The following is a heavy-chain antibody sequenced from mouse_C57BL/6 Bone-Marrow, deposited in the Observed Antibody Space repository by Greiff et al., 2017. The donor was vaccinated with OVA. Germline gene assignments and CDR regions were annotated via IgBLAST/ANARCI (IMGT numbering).Heavy chain of an antibody. CDR2: IDPSDSYT. Sequence: QVQLQQPGAELVRPGTSVKLSCKASGYTFTSYWMHWVKQRPGQGLEWIGVIDPSDSYTNYNQKFKGKATLTVDTSYRTAFLQLRILTSDVSAVYYCRLSWFAYWGQGTLVTVSA. CDR3: RLSWFAY. CDR1: GYTFTSYW. V-gene: IGHV1-59*01. J-gene: IGHJ3*01.